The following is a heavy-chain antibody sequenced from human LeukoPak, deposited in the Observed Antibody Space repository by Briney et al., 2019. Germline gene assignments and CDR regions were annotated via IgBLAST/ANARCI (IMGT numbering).Heavy chain of an antibody. CDR3: ARDSERYCTNGVCYTGAYYMDV. J-gene: IGHJ6*03. CDR1: GGTLSSYA. Sequence: SVKVSCKASGGTLSSYAISWVRQAPGQGLEWMGGIIPIFGTANYAQKFQGRVTITADESTSTAYMELSSLRSEDTAVYYCARDSERYCTNGVCYTGAYYMDVWGKGTTVTVSS. CDR2: IIPIFGTA. D-gene: IGHD2-8*01. V-gene: IGHV1-69*13.